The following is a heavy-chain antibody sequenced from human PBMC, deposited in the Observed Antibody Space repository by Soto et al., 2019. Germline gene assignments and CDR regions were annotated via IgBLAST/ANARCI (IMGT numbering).Heavy chain of an antibody. Sequence: ASVKVSCKASGGTFSSYAVSWVRQAPGQGLEWMGGIIPIFGTANYAQKFQGRVTITADESTSTAYMELSSLRSEDTAVYYCARDPGLRSSGFDWYFDLWGRGTLVTVSS. D-gene: IGHD3-22*01. J-gene: IGHJ2*01. CDR1: GGTFSSYA. CDR2: IIPIFGTA. CDR3: ARDPGLRSSGFDWYFDL. V-gene: IGHV1-69*13.